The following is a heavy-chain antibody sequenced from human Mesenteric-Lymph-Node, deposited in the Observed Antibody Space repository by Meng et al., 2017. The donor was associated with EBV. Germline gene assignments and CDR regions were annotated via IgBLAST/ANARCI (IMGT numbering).Heavy chain of an antibody. J-gene: IGHJ4*02. V-gene: IGHV4-61*01. CDR3: ARGRRGVQYFDF. CDR2: IHYSGST. CDR1: GGSATSGSYY. Sequence: QVQPPASAPGLVEPSEPLSHTCTVPGGSATSGSYYGNWIRQPPGKRLEWIGYIHYSGSTNYNPSLKSQITISVDTSKNQLSLRVSHVTAADTAVYYCARGRRGVQYFDFWGQGALVTVSS. D-gene: IGHD1-1*01.